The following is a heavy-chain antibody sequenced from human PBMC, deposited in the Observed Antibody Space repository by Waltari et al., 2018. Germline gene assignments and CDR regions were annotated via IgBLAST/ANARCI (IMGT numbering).Heavy chain of an antibody. CDR3: AKERARGVFDY. D-gene: IGHD3-16*01. V-gene: IGHV3-66*03. J-gene: IGHJ4*02. Sequence: EVQLVESGGGLIQPGGSLRLSCAASGFTVSSNYMSWVRQAPGKGLEWVSVSYGGGSTYYADSVKGRFTIARDNSKNTLYLQMNSLRAEDTAVYYCAKERARGVFDYWGQGTLVTVSS. CDR2: SYGGGST. CDR1: GFTVSSNY.